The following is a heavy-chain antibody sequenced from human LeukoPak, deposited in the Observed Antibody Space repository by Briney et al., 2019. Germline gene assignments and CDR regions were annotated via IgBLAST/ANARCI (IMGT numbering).Heavy chain of an antibody. Sequence: SETLSLTCTVSGVSISSGGYYWSWIRQHPGKGLEWIGYIFHSGSTYYNPSLKSRVTISVDTSKNQFSLNLSSVTAAGTAVYYCARQTSSWPLDYWGQGTLVTVSS. V-gene: IGHV4-31*03. CDR2: IFHSGST. CDR3: ARQTSSWPLDY. D-gene: IGHD6-13*01. CDR1: GVSISSGGYY. J-gene: IGHJ4*02.